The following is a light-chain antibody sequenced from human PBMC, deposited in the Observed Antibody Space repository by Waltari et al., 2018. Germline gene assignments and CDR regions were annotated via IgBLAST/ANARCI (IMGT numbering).Light chain of an antibody. CDR1: QSVSHH. V-gene: IGKV1-39*01. CDR2: GVI. CDR3: QESHNMNN. Sequence: DIQLTQSPSSLSASVGDRVTITCRASQSVSHHLNWYQQQPGKAPKLLILGVINLQSGGPSRFRGGGSETGCTLTISSLQPEDFATYYGQESHNMNNFGQGTKLEIK. J-gene: IGKJ2*01.